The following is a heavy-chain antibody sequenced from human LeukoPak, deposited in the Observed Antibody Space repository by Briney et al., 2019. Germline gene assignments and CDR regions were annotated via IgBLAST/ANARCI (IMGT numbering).Heavy chain of an antibody. Sequence: ASVKVSCKASGYTFTSYGISWVRQAPGQGLEWMGWISAYNGNTNYAQKLQGRVTMTTDTSTSTAYMELRSLRSDDTAVYYRARDPPRSRIAAAGTLNIWGQGTLVTVSS. V-gene: IGHV1-18*01. CDR2: ISAYNGNT. CDR1: GYTFTSYG. CDR3: ARDPPRSRIAAAGTLNI. D-gene: IGHD6-13*01. J-gene: IGHJ4*02.